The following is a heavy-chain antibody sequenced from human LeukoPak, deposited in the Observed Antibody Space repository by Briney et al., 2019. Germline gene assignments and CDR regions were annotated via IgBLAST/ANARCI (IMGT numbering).Heavy chain of an antibody. CDR2: IWYDGSNK. CDR3: AKAYCGGDCYSLVGAFDI. CDR1: GFTFSSYG. J-gene: IGHJ3*02. V-gene: IGHV3-33*06. D-gene: IGHD2-21*02. Sequence: GGSLRLSCAASGFTFSSYGMHWVRQAPGKGLEWVAVIWYDGSNKYYADSVKGRFTISRDNSKNKLYLQMNSLRAEDTAVYYCAKAYCGGDCYSLVGAFDIWGQGTMVTVSS.